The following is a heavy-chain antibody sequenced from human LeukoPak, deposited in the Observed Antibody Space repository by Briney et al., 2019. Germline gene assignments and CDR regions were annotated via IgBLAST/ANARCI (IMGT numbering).Heavy chain of an antibody. V-gene: IGHV3-48*03. D-gene: IGHD1-26*01. CDR3: AKGQWELPPFDY. J-gene: IGHJ4*02. CDR1: GFTFSSYE. Sequence: GGSLRLSCAASGFTFSSYEMNWVRQAPGKGLEWVSYISSSGSTIYYADSVKGRFTISRDNSKNTLYLQMNSLRAEDTAVYYCAKGQWELPPFDYWGQGTLVTVSS. CDR2: ISSSGSTI.